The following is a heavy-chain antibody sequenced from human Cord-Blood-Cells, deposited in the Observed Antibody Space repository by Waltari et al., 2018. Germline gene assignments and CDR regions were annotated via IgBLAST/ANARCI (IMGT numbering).Heavy chain of an antibody. CDR2: IYYSGST. Sequence: VQLQESGPGLVQPSETLSLTCTVSGGSVSIGSYYWSWIRQPPGKGLEWIGYIYYSGSTNYNPSLKSRVTISVDTSKNQFSLKLSSVTAADTAVYYCARDRGSSSPFDYWGQGTLVTVSS. CDR1: GGSVSIGSYY. CDR3: ARDRGSSSPFDY. V-gene: IGHV4-61*01. D-gene: IGHD6-6*01. J-gene: IGHJ4*02.